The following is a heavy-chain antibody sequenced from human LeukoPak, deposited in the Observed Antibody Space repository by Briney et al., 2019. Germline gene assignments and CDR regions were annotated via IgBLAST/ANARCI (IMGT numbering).Heavy chain of an antibody. J-gene: IGHJ4*02. CDR2: ISAYNDNT. D-gene: IGHD3-22*01. CDR1: GYTFTNYG. Sequence: ASVKVSCKASGYTFTNYGISWVRQAPGQGLGWMGWISAYNDNTHYAQNLQGRVTMTTDTSTSTAYMELRSLRSDDTAVYYCAVNLGNYYDSSGYYHYWGQGTLVTVSS. V-gene: IGHV1-18*01. CDR3: AVNLGNYYDSSGYYHY.